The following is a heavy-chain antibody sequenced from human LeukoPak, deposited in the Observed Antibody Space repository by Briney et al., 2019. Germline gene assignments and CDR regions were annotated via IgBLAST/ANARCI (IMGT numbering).Heavy chain of an antibody. D-gene: IGHD1-26*01. CDR2: INSDGSST. CDR1: GFTFSSYW. Sequence: GGSLRPSCAASGFTFSSYWMHWVRQAPGKGLVWVSRINSDGSSTSYADSVKGRFTISRDNSKNTLYLQMNSLRAEDTAVYYCARGGSGSYHYYYYYYMDVWGKGTTVTISS. V-gene: IGHV3-74*01. CDR3: ARGGSGSYHYYYYYYMDV. J-gene: IGHJ6*03.